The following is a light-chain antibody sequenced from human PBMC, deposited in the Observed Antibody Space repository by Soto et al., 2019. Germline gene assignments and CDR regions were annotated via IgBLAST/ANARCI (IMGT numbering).Light chain of an antibody. CDR1: RTASSNY. Sequence: EIVLTQSPGTLSLSPGERATLSCRASRTASSNYLAWYQQKPGQAPRLLISGASSRATGIPDRFSGSGSGTEFTLTISRLEPADFAVYYCQQYASLFTFGPGTKVDIK. V-gene: IGKV3-20*01. CDR3: QQYASLFT. J-gene: IGKJ3*01. CDR2: GAS.